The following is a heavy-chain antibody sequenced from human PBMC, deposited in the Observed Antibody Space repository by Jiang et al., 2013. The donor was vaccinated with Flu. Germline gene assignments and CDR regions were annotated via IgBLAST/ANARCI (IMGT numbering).Heavy chain of an antibody. CDR1: GGSFSVYY. Sequence: LLKPSETLSLTCAVYGGSFSVYYWSWIRQPPGKGLEWIGEINHSGSTNYNSSLKSRVTISVDTSKNQFSLKLSSVTAADTAVHYCARGRGSSLTYYYYGMDVWGQGTTVTASS. CDR2: INHSGST. D-gene: IGHD6-6*01. CDR3: ARGRGSSLTYYYYGMDV. V-gene: IGHV4-34*01. J-gene: IGHJ6*02.